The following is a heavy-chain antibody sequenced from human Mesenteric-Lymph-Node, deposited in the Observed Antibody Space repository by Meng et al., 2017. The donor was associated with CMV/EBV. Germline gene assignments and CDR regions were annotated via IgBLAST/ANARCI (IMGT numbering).Heavy chain of an antibody. V-gene: IGHV2-5*01. CDR3: VHKRSGSASYYY. Sequence: SGPTLVKPPQTLTLTCTFSGFSLTTSGVAVGWIRQPPGKALEWLALIYWNDDKHYSPSLKSGLTITKDTSKNQVVLTMTNMGPVDTATYYCVHKRSGSASYYYWGQGTLVTVSS. D-gene: IGHD3-10*01. CDR2: IYWNDDK. CDR1: GFSLTTSGVA. J-gene: IGHJ4*02.